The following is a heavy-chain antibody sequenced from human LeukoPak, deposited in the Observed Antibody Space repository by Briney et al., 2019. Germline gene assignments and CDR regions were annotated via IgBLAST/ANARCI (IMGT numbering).Heavy chain of an antibody. Sequence: PSETLPLTCAVYGGSFSGYYWSWIRQPPGKGLEWIGEINHSGSTNYNPSLKSRVTISVDTSKNQFSLKLSSVTAADTAVYYCARGHLWFGEHRPPWFDPWGQGTLVTVSS. D-gene: IGHD3-10*01. J-gene: IGHJ5*02. CDR3: ARGHLWFGEHRPPWFDP. V-gene: IGHV4-34*01. CDR1: GGSFSGYY. CDR2: INHSGST.